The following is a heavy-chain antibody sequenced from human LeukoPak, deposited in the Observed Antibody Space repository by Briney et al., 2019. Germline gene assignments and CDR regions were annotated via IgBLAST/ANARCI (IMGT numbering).Heavy chain of an antibody. D-gene: IGHD6-13*01. J-gene: IGHJ4*02. CDR3: ARGGTLYSSSW. Sequence: PSETLSLTCTVSGGSISSSSYYWGWIRQPPGKGLEWIGSIFYGGSTYYNPSLKSRVTISVDTSKNQFSLKLSSVTAADTAVYYCARGGTLYSSSWWGQGTLVTVSS. CDR2: IFYGGST. CDR1: GGSISSSSYY. V-gene: IGHV4-39*07.